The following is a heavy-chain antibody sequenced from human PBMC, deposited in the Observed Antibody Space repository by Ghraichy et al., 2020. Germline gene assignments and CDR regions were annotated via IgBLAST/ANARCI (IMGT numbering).Heavy chain of an antibody. D-gene: IGHD3-3*01. CDR3: ARWYYDFWSGYPGE. CDR2: IKQDGSEK. J-gene: IGHJ4*02. Sequence: GGSLRLSCAVSGFTFSNSWMTWVRQAPGKGLEWVANIKQDGSEKYYVDSVKGRFTISRDNAKNSLYLQMNSLRVEDTAVYYCARWYYDFWSGYPGEWGQGTLVTVSS. CDR1: GFTFSNSW. V-gene: IGHV3-7*01.